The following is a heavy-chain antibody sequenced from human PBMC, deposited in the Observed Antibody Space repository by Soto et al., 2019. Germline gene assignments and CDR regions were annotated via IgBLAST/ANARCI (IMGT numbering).Heavy chain of an antibody. CDR3: ARQARIVGATGIINY. J-gene: IGHJ4*02. D-gene: IGHD1-26*01. CDR2: IYYSGST. Sequence: PSETLSLTCTVSGGSISSSSYYWGWIRQPPGKGLEWIGSIYYSGSTYYNPSLKSRVTISVDTSKNQFSLKLSSVTAADTAVYYCARQARIVGATGIINYWGQGTLVTVSS. V-gene: IGHV4-39*01. CDR1: GGSISSSSYY.